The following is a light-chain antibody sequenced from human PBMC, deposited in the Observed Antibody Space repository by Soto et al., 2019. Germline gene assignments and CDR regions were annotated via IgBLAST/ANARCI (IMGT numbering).Light chain of an antibody. Sequence: IQMTQSPSSLSASVGDRFAITWQASQDISNYLNWYQQKPGKAPKLLIYAASSLQSGVPSRFSGSGSGTDFTLTISSLQPEDFATYYCLQDYNYPHTFGQGTKVDIK. J-gene: IGKJ1*01. CDR2: AAS. CDR1: QDISNY. V-gene: IGKV1-6*01. CDR3: LQDYNYPHT.